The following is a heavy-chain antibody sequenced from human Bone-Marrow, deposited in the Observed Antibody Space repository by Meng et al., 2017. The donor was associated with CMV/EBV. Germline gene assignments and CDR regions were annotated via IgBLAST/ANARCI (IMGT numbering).Heavy chain of an antibody. Sequence: SETLSLTCTVSGGSISSYYWSWIRQPPGKGLEWIGYIYYSGSTNYNPSLKSRVTISVDTSKNQFSLKLSSVTAADTAVYYCARFYYDILTGYYNDYWGQGTLVTVSS. CDR3: ARFYYDILTGYYNDY. CDR1: GGSISSYY. V-gene: IGHV4-59*01. D-gene: IGHD3-9*01. J-gene: IGHJ4*02. CDR2: IYYSGST.